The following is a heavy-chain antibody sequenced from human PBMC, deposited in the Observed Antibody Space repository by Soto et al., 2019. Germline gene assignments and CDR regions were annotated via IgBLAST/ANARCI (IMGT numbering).Heavy chain of an antibody. Sequence: PSETLSLTCSVSGDSISSVDYFWAWIRQPPGQALEYIGYIYKSATTYYNPSFESRVAISLDTSKSQFSLNVTSVTAADTAVYFCARGRYCLNARCLPNWFDSWGQGTLVTVSS. CDR2: IYKSATT. V-gene: IGHV4-30-4*01. CDR1: GDSISSVDYF. J-gene: IGHJ5*01. CDR3: ARGRYCLNARCLPNWFDS. D-gene: IGHD2-15*01.